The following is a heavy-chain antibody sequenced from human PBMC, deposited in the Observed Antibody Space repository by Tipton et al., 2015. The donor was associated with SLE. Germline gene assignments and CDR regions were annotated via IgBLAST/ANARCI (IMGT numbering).Heavy chain of an antibody. CDR2: IYSGGSST. V-gene: IGHV3-23*03. Sequence: SLRLSCAASGFTFSSYAMSWVRQAPGKGLEWVSVIYSGGSSTYYADSVKGRFTISRDNSKNTLYLQMNSLRAEDTAVYYCAKGPRGIAAAGHLDYWGQGTLVTVSS. J-gene: IGHJ4*02. D-gene: IGHD6-13*01. CDR3: AKGPRGIAAAGHLDY. CDR1: GFTFSSYA.